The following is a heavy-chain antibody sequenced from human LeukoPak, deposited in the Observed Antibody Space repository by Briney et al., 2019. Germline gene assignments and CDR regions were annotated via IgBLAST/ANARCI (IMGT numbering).Heavy chain of an antibody. CDR1: GYSFTSYW. V-gene: IGHV5-51*01. J-gene: IGHJ4*02. CDR3: ASGAGYYDFWSGYYAFDY. CDR2: IYPGDSDT. Sequence: GESLKISCKGSGYSFTSYWIGWVRQMPGKGLEWMGIIYPGDSDTRYSPSFQGQVTISADKSISTAYLQWSSLKASDTAMYYCASGAGYYDFWSGYYAFDYWGQGTLVTVSS. D-gene: IGHD3-3*01.